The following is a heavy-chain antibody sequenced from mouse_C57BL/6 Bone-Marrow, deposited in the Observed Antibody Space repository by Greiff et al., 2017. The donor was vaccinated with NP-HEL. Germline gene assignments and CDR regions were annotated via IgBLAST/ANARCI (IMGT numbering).Heavy chain of an antibody. CDR1: GFTFSDYG. CDR2: ISSGSSTI. J-gene: IGHJ3*01. V-gene: IGHV5-17*01. Sequence: DVMLVESGGGLVKPGGSLKLSCAASGFTFSDYGMHWVRQAPEKGLEWVAYISSGSSTIYYADTVKGRFTISRDNAKNTLFLQMTSLRSEDTAMYYCARMGYDYAWFAYWGQGTLVTVSA. D-gene: IGHD2-4*01. CDR3: ARMGYDYAWFAY.